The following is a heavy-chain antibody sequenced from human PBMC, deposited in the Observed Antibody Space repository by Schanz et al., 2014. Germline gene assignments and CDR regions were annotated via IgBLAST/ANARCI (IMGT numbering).Heavy chain of an antibody. CDR1: GFTFSDYS. Sequence: EVQLVQSGGGLVQPGGSLRLSCAASGFTFSDYSMNWVRQAPGKGLEWVSYISSSSSTRYYADSVKGRFTISRDNSKNTLYLQMNSLRAEDTAVYYCAKGRFGELSAFDIWGRGTMVTVSS. V-gene: IGHV3-48*01. CDR3: AKGRFGELSAFDI. J-gene: IGHJ3*02. CDR2: ISSSSSTR. D-gene: IGHD3-10*01.